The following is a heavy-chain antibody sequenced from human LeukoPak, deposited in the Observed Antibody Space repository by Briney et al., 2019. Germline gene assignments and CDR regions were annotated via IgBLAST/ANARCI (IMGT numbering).Heavy chain of an antibody. Sequence: ASVKVSCKASGYTFTGYFMHWVRQAPGQGLEWMGRINLNSGDTYYAQNSQGRVTMTRDTSISTAYVELSRLTSDDTAIYYCARDLSSTANWEFDYWGQGTLVTVSS. CDR1: GYTFTGYF. CDR3: ARDLSSTANWEFDY. CDR2: INLNSGDT. D-gene: IGHD1-26*01. J-gene: IGHJ4*02. V-gene: IGHV1-2*06.